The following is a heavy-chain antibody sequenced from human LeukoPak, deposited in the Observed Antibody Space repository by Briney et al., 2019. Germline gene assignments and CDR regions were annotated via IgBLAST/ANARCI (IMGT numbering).Heavy chain of an antibody. D-gene: IGHD3-10*01. CDR2: IIPILGVA. CDR1: GGTFSSYA. Sequence: ASVKVSCKASGGTFSSYAISWVRQAPGQGLEWMGRIIPILGVANYVQKFQGRVTITADKSTSTAYMELSSLRSEDTAVYYCARGGYGSGSYYTREAYYYYGMDVWGQGTTVTVSS. J-gene: IGHJ6*02. CDR3: ARGGYGSGSYYTREAYYYYGMDV. V-gene: IGHV1-69*04.